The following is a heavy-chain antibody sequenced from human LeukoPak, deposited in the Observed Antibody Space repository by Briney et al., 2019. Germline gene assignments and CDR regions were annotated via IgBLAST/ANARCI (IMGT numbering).Heavy chain of an antibody. CDR2: IQYDGSKE. J-gene: IGHJ4*02. V-gene: IGHV3-30*02. D-gene: IGHD5-24*01. CDR1: GFMFSSYG. CDR3: AKDHLATSLDY. Sequence: GGSLRLSCAASGFMFSSYGMHWVRQAPGKGLEWVAFIQYDGSKEYYADSVKGRFTISRDNSKNTLYLQMNSLRAEDTAVYYCAKDHLATSLDYWGQGTLVTVSS.